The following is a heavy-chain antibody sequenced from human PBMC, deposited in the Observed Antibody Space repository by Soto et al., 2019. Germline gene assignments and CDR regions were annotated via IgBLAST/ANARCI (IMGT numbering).Heavy chain of an antibody. CDR2: IYSSGTT. D-gene: IGHD2-2*02. CDR3: ARGIPVAGFYFDY. J-gene: IGHJ4*02. Sequence: EVQLVESGGGLIQPGGSLRLSCAASGLTVSSNYMSWVRQAPGKGLEWVSVIYSSGTTYYADSGKGRLNISRDNSKSTLYLQMDSLRAEDTAVYSCARGIPVAGFYFDYWGQGTLVTVSS. V-gene: IGHV3-53*01. CDR1: GLTVSSNY.